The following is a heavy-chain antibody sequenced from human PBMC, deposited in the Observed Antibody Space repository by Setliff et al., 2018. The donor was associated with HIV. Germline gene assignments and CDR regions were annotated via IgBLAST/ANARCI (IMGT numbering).Heavy chain of an antibody. CDR3: ARPHSGRGGGAYFDP. D-gene: IGHD6-19*01. V-gene: IGHV4-59*04. J-gene: IGHJ5*02. CDR1: GGSISTYY. CDR2: ILDGRVT. Sequence: SETLSLTCTVSGGSISTYYWSWIRQSPGKGLEWIGNILDGRVTFFNPSLRGRVTISVDASKNQVSLNLRSVTAADSAVYHCARPHSGRGGGAYFDPWGQGILVTVSS.